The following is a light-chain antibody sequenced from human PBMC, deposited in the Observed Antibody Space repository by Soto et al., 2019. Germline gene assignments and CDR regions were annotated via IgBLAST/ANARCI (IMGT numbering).Light chain of an antibody. Sequence: EIVLTQSPGTLSLSTGDRATLSCRASQSVSRSYLGWYQQKPGQAPRLLMYGASIRAAGVPDRFSGSGSGTEFTLTISRLEPEDFTVYYCHHYEPFGQGTNVDNK. CDR2: GAS. J-gene: IGKJ1*01. CDR1: QSVSRSY. CDR3: HHYEP. V-gene: IGKV3-20*01.